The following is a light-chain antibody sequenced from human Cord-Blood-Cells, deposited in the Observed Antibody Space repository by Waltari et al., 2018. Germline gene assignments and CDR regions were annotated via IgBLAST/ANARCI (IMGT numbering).Light chain of an antibody. CDR3: QQRSNWL. Sequence: EIVLTQSPATLSLSPGERATLSCRASQSVSSYLACDQQKPGQAPRLLIYDASNRATGIPARFSGSGSGTDFTLTISSLEPEDFAVYYCQQRSNWLFGQGTRLEIK. CDR1: QSVSSY. CDR2: DAS. J-gene: IGKJ5*01. V-gene: IGKV3-11*01.